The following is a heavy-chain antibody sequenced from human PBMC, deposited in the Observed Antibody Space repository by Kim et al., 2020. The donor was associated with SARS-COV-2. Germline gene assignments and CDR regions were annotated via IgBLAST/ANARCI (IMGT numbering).Heavy chain of an antibody. CDR3: ARDDGFGELSGMDV. CDR2: INPNSGGT. CDR1: GYTFTGYY. J-gene: IGHJ6*02. Sequence: ASVKVSCKASGYTFTGYYMHWVRQAPGQWLEWMGWINPNSGGTNYAQKFQGWVTMTRDTSISTAYMELSRLRSDDTAVYYCARDDGFGELSGMDVWGQGTTVTVSS. D-gene: IGHD3-10*01. V-gene: IGHV1-2*04.